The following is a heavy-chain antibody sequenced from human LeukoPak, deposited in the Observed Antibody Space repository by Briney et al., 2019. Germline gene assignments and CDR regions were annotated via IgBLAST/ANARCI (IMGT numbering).Heavy chain of an antibody. CDR3: AKEDARWEWFDP. CDR1: GFTVNSND. J-gene: IGHJ5*02. CDR2: IDSGGRT. Sequence: GGSLRLSCAASGFTVNSNDMSWVRQAPGKGLEWVSVIDSGGRTFYADSVKGRFIISRDNSKNTLDLQMNSLRVDDTAVYYCAKEDARWEWFDPRGQGTLVTVST. V-gene: IGHV3-66*01. D-gene: IGHD1-26*01.